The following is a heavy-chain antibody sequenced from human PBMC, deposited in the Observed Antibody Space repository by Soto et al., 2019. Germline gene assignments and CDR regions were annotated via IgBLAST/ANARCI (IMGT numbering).Heavy chain of an antibody. CDR3: GRGEDFWSGPDWFDP. Sequence: ASETLSLTCTVSGGSISSSSYYWGWIRQPPGKGLEWIGSIYYSGSTYYNPSLKSRVTISVDTSKNQFSLKLSSVTAADTAVYYCGRGEDFWSGPDWFDPGGKGTLVTVPS. J-gene: IGHJ5*02. CDR1: GGSISSSSYY. D-gene: IGHD3-3*01. CDR2: IYYSGST. V-gene: IGHV4-39*01.